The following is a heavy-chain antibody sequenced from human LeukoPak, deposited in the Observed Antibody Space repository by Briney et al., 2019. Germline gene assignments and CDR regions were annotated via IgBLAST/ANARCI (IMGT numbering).Heavy chain of an antibody. CDR3: AKGSGGSCYSGLDY. J-gene: IGHJ4*02. D-gene: IGHD2-15*01. Sequence: TGGSLRLSCAASGFTFSSYAMSWVRQAPGKGLEWVSVISGSGGSTYYADSVKGGFTISRDNSKNTLYLQMNSLRAEDTAVYYCAKGSGGSCYSGLDYWGQGALVTVSS. CDR1: GFTFSSYA. V-gene: IGHV3-23*01. CDR2: ISGSGGST.